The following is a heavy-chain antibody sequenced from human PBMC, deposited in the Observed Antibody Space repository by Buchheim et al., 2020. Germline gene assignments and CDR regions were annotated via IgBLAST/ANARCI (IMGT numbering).Heavy chain of an antibody. V-gene: IGHV1-69*01. CDR1: GGTFSSYA. J-gene: IGHJ6*02. D-gene: IGHD6-6*01. CDR2: IIPIFGTA. Sequence: QVQLVQSGAEVKKPGSSVKVSCKASGGTFSSYAISWVRQAPGQGLEWMGGIIPIFGTANYAQKFQGRVTITADESTSTAYRELGSRRSEDMAVYYCARDAFRGPLLTPYLSSGMDVWGQGTT. CDR3: ARDAFRGPLLTPYLSSGMDV.